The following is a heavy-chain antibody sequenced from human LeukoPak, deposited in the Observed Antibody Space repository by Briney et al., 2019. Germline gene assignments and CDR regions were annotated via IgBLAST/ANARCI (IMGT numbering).Heavy chain of an antibody. Sequence: ASVKVSCKASEGTFSSYAISWVRQAPGQGLEWMGWINTNTGNPTYAQGFTGRFVFSLDTSVSTAYLQISSLKAEDTAVYYCARGPGPNNYVWGSYRSDLYYFDYWGQGTLVTVSS. V-gene: IGHV7-4-1*02. J-gene: IGHJ4*02. CDR3: ARGPGPNNYVWGSYRSDLYYFDY. CDR1: EGTFSSYA. D-gene: IGHD3-16*02. CDR2: INTNTGNP.